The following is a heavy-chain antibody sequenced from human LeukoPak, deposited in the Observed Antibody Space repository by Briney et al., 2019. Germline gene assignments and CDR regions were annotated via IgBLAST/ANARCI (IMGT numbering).Heavy chain of an antibody. V-gene: IGHV4-39*01. Sequence: MTSETLSLTCTVSGGSISSSSYYWGWIRQPPGKGLEWIGSIYYSGSTYYNPSLKSRVTISVDTSKNQFSLKLSSVTAADTAVYYCASRPITSSGYLGPWGQGTLVTVSS. CDR2: IYYSGST. CDR1: GGSISSSSYY. CDR3: ASRPITSSGYLGP. J-gene: IGHJ5*02. D-gene: IGHD3-22*01.